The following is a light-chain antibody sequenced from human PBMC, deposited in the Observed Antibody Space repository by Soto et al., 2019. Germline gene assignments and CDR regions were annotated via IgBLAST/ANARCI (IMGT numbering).Light chain of an antibody. J-gene: IGKJ3*01. CDR1: HSINTSF. V-gene: IGKV3-20*01. CDR3: QQYASAPFS. Sequence: EIVLTQSPGTLSLSPGDRATLSCRASHSINTSFLAWFQQKPGQAPRLLIHAASTRATGIPDRFSGSASETDFTLTINRLEPGDSAVYYCQQYASAPFSLGPGTKVDIK. CDR2: AAS.